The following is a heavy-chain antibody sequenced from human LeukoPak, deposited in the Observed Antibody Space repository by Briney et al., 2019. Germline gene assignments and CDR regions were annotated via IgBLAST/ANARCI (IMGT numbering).Heavy chain of an antibody. Sequence: SVKVSCKASGGTFSSYTINWVRQAPGQGLEWMGGIIPIFGTANYAQKFQGRVTITTDKSTSTTYMELSSLRSEDTAVYYCASGDYGDPPLNYWGQGTLVTVSS. V-gene: IGHV1-69*05. J-gene: IGHJ4*02. CDR2: IIPIFGTA. CDR3: ASGDYGDPPLNY. CDR1: GGTFSSYT. D-gene: IGHD4-17*01.